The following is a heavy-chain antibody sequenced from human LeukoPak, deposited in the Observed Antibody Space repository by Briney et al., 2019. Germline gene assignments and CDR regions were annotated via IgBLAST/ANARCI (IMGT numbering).Heavy chain of an antibody. Sequence: LTGGSLRLSCAASGFTFNDYAMTWVRHAPGKGLEWVASIHHFGISKYYADSVKGRFTISRDNFRSTLYLEMNSLRAEDTAVYYCAKDWAGYFGGYWGQGTLVTVSS. CDR1: GFTFNDYA. D-gene: IGHD3-3*01. J-gene: IGHJ4*02. CDR2: IHHFGISK. CDR3: AKDWAGYFGGY. V-gene: IGHV3-23*01.